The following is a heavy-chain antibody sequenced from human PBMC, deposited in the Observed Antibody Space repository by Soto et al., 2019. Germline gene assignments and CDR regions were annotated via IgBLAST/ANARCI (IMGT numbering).Heavy chain of an antibody. V-gene: IGHV1-69*01. CDR1: GGIFSTYA. CDR3: ARDRADCGSGNYYNRIDF. J-gene: IGHJ4*02. Sequence: QVQLVQSGAEVKKPGSSVKVSCKASGGIFSTYAISWLRQAPGQGLEWMGGIIPLFGTPNYAQRLQGRVTITADESTSTAYMEPSRLRPEDTAVYYCARDRADCGSGNYYNRIDFWGQGTLVTVSS. CDR2: IIPLFGTP. D-gene: IGHD3-10*01.